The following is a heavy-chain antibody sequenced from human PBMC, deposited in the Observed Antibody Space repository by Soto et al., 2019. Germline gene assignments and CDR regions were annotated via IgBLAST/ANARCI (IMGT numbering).Heavy chain of an antibody. CDR1: GFTFINYA. CDR2: ISGSGGNT. CDR3: AKDIQQWLVLDAFDV. Sequence: EVQLLESGGGLVQPGGSLRLSCAASGFTFINYAMSWVRQAPGKGLEWVSSISGSGGNTYEDSVKGRFTISRDNSRNTRYLQMNSLRAEDTAVYFCAKDIQQWLVLDAFDVWGQGTMVTVSS. V-gene: IGHV3-23*01. J-gene: IGHJ3*01. D-gene: IGHD6-19*01.